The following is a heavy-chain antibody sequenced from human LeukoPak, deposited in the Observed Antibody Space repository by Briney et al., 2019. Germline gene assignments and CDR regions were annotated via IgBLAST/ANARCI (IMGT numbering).Heavy chain of an antibody. CDR3: ARFRSGYFYDY. V-gene: IGHV3-21*01. CDR2: ITGSGSSI. D-gene: IGHD3-3*01. J-gene: IGHJ4*02. Sequence: GGSLRLSCVASGFTFSSYSMNWVRQAPGKGLEWVSSITGSGSSIYFADSVKGRFTISRDNAKTSLYLQMNSLRAEDTAVYYCARFRSGYFYDYWGQGTLVTFSS. CDR1: GFTFSSYS.